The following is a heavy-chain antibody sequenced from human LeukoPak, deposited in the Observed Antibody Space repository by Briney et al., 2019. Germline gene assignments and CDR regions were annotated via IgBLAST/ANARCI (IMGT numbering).Heavy chain of an antibody. CDR1: GYTFTSYG. V-gene: IGHV1-18*04. J-gene: IGHJ5*02. CDR3: ARDRTGTTGNWFDP. CDR2: ISAYNGNT. Sequence: GASVKVSCKASGYTFTSYGISWVRQAPGEGLEWMGWISAYNGNTNYAQKLQGRVTMTTDTSTSTAYMELRSLRSDDTAVYYCARDRTGTTGNWFDPWGQGTLVTVSS. D-gene: IGHD1-1*01.